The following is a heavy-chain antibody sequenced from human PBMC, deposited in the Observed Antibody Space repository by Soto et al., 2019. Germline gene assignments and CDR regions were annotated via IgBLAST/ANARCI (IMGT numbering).Heavy chain of an antibody. D-gene: IGHD5-12*01. J-gene: IGHJ4*02. CDR2: ISAYNGNT. Sequence: QVQLVQSGAEVKKPGASVKVSCKASGYTFTSYGISWVRQVPGQGLEWMGWISAYNGNTNYAQKFQGRVTMTTDTLTTTAYMELRSLRSDDTAVYYCARAPRDGYNYVLPWGQGTLVIVSS. CDR3: ARAPRDGYNYVLP. CDR1: GYTFTSYG. V-gene: IGHV1-18*01.